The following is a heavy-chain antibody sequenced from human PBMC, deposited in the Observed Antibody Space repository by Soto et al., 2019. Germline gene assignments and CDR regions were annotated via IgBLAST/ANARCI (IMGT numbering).Heavy chain of an antibody. CDR3: AISGWLQTFDY. Sequence: EVQLVESGGGLVQPGGSLRLSCAASGFTFSSYSMNWVRQAPGKGLEWVSYISSSSSTIYYADSVKGRFTISRDNAKNSLYLRMNSLRAEDTAVYYCAISGWLQTFDYWGQGTLVTVSS. J-gene: IGHJ4*02. V-gene: IGHV3-48*01. D-gene: IGHD6-19*01. CDR1: GFTFSSYS. CDR2: ISSSSSTI.